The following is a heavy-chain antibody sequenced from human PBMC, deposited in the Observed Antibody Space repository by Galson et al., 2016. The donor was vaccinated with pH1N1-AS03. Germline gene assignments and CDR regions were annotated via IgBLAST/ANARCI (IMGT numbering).Heavy chain of an antibody. CDR1: GYSFTGYW. D-gene: IGHD2-2*01. J-gene: IGHJ6*02. Sequence: QSGAEVKKTGESLKISCKGSGYSFTGYWIGWVRQKPGKGLEWMGIIYPSDSDTRYNPSFQGQVTISVDESIGTAYLQWSSLTASDTAVYYCARHREYQVLSSTMDVWGQGTTVTVSS. CDR3: ARHREYQVLSSTMDV. V-gene: IGHV5-51*01. CDR2: IYPSDSDT.